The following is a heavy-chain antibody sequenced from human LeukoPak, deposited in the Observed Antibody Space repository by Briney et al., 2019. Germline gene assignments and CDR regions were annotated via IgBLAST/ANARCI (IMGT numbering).Heavy chain of an antibody. CDR3: ARGPRSTSFPDG. V-gene: IGHV3-23*01. Sequence: GGSLRLSCAASGFTFSSYAMSWVRQALGKGLEWVSAISGSGGSIYYVDSVKGRFTISRDTSKNTLYLQMDSLRAEDTAVYYCARGPRSTSFPDGWGQGTMVTVSS. CDR1: GFTFSSYA. CDR2: ISGSGGSI. D-gene: IGHD2-2*01. J-gene: IGHJ3*01.